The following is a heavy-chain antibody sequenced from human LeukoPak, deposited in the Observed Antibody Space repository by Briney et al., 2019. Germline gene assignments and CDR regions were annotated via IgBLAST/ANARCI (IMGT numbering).Heavy chain of an antibody. V-gene: IGHV3-30-3*01. D-gene: IGHD1-1*01. CDR1: GFTFSSYA. J-gene: IGHJ3*02. CDR2: ISYDGSNK. CDR3: ARDGVHRIGAFDI. Sequence: GRSLRLSCAASGFTFSSYAMHWVRQAPGKGLEWVAVISYDGSNKYYADSVKGRFTISRDNSKNTLYLQMNSLRAEDTAVYYCARDGVHRIGAFDIWGQGTMVTVSS.